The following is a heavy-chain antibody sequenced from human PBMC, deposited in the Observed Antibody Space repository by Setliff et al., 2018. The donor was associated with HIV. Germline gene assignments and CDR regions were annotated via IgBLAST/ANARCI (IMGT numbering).Heavy chain of an antibody. CDR1: GYTFTSYA. Sequence: ASVKVSCKASGYTFTSYAMHWVRQAPGQRLEWMGWINAGNGNIKYSQKFQGRVTITRDTSASTAYMELSSLRSEDTAVYYCTRHQYDFWSGYDYYYYMDVWGKGTTVTVS. CDR2: INAGNGNI. V-gene: IGHV1-3*01. J-gene: IGHJ6*03. CDR3: TRHQYDFWSGYDYYYYMDV. D-gene: IGHD3-3*01.